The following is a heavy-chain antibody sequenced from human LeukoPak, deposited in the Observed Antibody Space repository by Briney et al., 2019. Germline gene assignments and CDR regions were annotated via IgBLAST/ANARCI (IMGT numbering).Heavy chain of an antibody. CDR1: GFTFSSYS. Sequence: PGGSLRLSCAASGFTFSSYSMNWVRQAPGKGLEWVSSISSSSSYIYYADSVKGRSTISRDNAKNSLYLQMDSLRAEDTAVYYCARPTIATGAEPQYYFDYWGQGTLVTVSS. V-gene: IGHV3-21*01. CDR3: ARPTIATGAEPQYYFDY. J-gene: IGHJ4*02. CDR2: ISSSSSYI. D-gene: IGHD1-14*01.